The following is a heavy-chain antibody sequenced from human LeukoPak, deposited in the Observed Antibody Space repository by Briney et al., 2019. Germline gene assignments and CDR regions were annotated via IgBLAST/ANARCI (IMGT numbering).Heavy chain of an antibody. Sequence: GGSLRLSCAASGFTLRNYGMHWVRLAPGKGLEWVAFIRYDGSIKYYVDSVKGRFTVSRDNSKNTLYLQMNSLRAEDTAVYYCAKDVNFGGDYFDYWGQGTLVTVSS. CDR1: GFTLRNYG. D-gene: IGHD3-10*01. V-gene: IGHV3-30*02. CDR3: AKDVNFGGDYFDY. J-gene: IGHJ4*02. CDR2: IRYDGSIK.